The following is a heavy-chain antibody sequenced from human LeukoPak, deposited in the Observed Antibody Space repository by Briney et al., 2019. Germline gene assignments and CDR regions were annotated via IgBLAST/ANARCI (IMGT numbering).Heavy chain of an antibody. D-gene: IGHD2-15*01. V-gene: IGHV1-18*04. CDR3: ARGVQASGDRGRIGWPLDY. J-gene: IGHJ4*02. Sequence: GASVKVSCKASGYTFTGYYMHWVRQAPGQGLEWMGWISAYSGDTEYAQILQGRVTMTKDTSTSTAYMEVRGLTSDDTAVYYCARGVQASGDRGRIGWPLDYWGQGTLVTVSS. CDR2: ISAYSGDT. CDR1: GYTFTGYY.